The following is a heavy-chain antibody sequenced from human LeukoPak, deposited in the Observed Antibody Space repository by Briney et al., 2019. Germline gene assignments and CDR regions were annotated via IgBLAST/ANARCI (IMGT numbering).Heavy chain of an antibody. CDR1: GGSFSGYY. CDR2: INHSGST. Sequence: PSETLSLTCAVYGGSFSGYYWSWIRQPPGKGLEWIGEINHSGSTNYNPSLKSRVTISVDTSKNQFSLKLSSVTAADTAVYYCARHVGATWADFQHWGQGTLVTVSS. CDR3: ARHVGATWADFQH. V-gene: IGHV4-34*01. J-gene: IGHJ1*01. D-gene: IGHD1-26*01.